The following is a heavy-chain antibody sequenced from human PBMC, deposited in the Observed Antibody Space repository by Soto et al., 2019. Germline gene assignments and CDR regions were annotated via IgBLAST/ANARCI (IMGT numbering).Heavy chain of an antibody. CDR3: ARAQTIFGIITVFDY. J-gene: IGHJ4*02. D-gene: IGHD3-3*01. V-gene: IGHV4-31*03. CDR1: CGSINSGGYY. CDR2: IYYSGNT. Sequence: PSETLSLTCTVSCGSINSGGYYWSWIRQHPGKGLEWIGYIYYSGNTYYNPSLKSRVTLSIGTSKNQFSLKLSSVTAADTAVYYCARAQTIFGIITVFDYWGQGTLVTVSS.